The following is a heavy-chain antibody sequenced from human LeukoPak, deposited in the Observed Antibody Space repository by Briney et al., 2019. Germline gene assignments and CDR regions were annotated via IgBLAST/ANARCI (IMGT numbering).Heavy chain of an antibody. Sequence: ASVKVSCKASGYTFTGYYMHWVRQAPGQGLEWMGWINPNSGGTNYVQKFQGRVTMTRDTSISTAYMELSRLRSDDTAVYYCARDSDNLHSWAPVADAFDIWGQGTMVTVSS. D-gene: IGHD6-19*01. V-gene: IGHV1-2*02. CDR1: GYTFTGYY. CDR2: INPNSGGT. CDR3: ARDSDNLHSWAPVADAFDI. J-gene: IGHJ3*02.